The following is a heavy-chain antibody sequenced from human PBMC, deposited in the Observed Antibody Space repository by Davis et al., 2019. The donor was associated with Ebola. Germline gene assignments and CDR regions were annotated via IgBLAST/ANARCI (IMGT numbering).Heavy chain of an antibody. CDR3: ARDRKLYDSSGYYYVGFDY. V-gene: IGHV4-31*03. J-gene: IGHJ4*02. CDR1: GGSISSGGYY. Sequence: PSETLSLTCTVSGGSISSGGYYWSWIRQHPGKGLEWIGYIYYSGSTYYNPSLKSRVTISVDTSKNQFSLKLSSVTAADTAVYYCARDRKLYDSSGYYYVGFDYWGQGTLVTVSS. CDR2: IYYSGST. D-gene: IGHD3-22*01.